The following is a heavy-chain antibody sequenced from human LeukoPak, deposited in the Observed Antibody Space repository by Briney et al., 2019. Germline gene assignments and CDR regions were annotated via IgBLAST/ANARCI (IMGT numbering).Heavy chain of an antibody. D-gene: IGHD3-22*01. Sequence: GGSLRLSCAASGFIFSSYGMHWVRQAPGKGVEWVAVIWYDGSNKYYADSVKGRFTISRDNSKNTLYLQMNSLRAEDTAVYYCARDNYYDSSGYYYYFDYWGQGTLVTVSS. CDR3: ARDNYYDSSGYYYYFDY. CDR2: IWYDGSNK. J-gene: IGHJ4*02. CDR1: GFIFSSYG. V-gene: IGHV3-33*01.